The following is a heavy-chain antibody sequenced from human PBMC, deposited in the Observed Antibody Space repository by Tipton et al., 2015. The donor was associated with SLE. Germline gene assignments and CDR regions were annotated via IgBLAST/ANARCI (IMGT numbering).Heavy chain of an antibody. CDR2: ISGYNGNT. CDR3: ARVGLDHDFWSRYFPDY. V-gene: IGHV1-18*01. CDR1: GYTFTTYG. D-gene: IGHD3-3*01. J-gene: IGHJ4*02. Sequence: QLVQSGAEVKKPGASVKVSCKASGYTFTTYGISWVRQAPGQGLEWMGWISGYNGNTMYAQKVQGRVTMTTDTSTSTAYMELRSLRSDDTAVYYCARVGLDHDFWSRYFPDYWRQGTLLTVSS.